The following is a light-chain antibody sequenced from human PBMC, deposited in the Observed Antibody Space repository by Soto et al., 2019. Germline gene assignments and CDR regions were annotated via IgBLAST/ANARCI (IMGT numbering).Light chain of an antibody. CDR3: QQYYSTPPT. J-gene: IGKJ1*01. CDR2: WAS. CDR1: QSVLYSSNNKNY. Sequence: DIVMTQSPDSLAVSLGERATINCKSSQSVLYSSNNKNYLAWYQQKPGQPPKLLIYWASTRESGVRDRFSGSGSETDFTLTISSLQAEDVALYYCQQYYSTPPTFGQGTKVEIK. V-gene: IGKV4-1*01.